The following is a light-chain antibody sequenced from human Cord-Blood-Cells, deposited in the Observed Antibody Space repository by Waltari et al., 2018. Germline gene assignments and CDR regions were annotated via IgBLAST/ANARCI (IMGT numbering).Light chain of an antibody. Sequence: ALTQPRSVSVSPGLSVTISCPGTSSDVGGYNHVSWYQQHPGKAPKLMIYGVSQRPSGVPDRFSGSKSGNTASLTISGLQAEDEADYYCCSYAGSYTWVFGGGTKLTVL. CDR2: GVS. V-gene: IGLV2-11*01. CDR1: SSDVGGYNH. J-gene: IGLJ3*02. CDR3: CSYAGSYTWV.